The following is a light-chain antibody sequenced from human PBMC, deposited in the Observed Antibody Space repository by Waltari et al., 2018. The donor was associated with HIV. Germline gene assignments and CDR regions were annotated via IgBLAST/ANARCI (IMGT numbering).Light chain of an antibody. CDR3: QQYYSAPPT. CDR2: WAS. Sequence: DIVMTQSQDSLAVSLGERATINCKSRQSVLYSSNNKNYLAWYHQKPGQPPKLLIYWASTRESGVPDRFSGSGSGADFTLTISSLQAEDVAVYYCQQYYSAPPTFGQGTKLEIK. J-gene: IGKJ2*01. CDR1: QSVLYSSNNKNY. V-gene: IGKV4-1*01.